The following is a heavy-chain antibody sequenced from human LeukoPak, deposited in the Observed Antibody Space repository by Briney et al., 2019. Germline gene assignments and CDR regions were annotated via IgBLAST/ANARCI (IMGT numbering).Heavy chain of an antibody. CDR1: GGSFSGYY. CDR2: INHSGST. Sequence: PSETLSLTCAVYGGSFSGYYWSWIRQPPGKGLEWIGEINHSGSTNYNPSLKSRVTISVDTSKNQFSLKLSSVTAADTAVYYCARGAPKYYYDSSGYYFLPFWGQGTLVTVSS. V-gene: IGHV4-34*01. CDR3: ARGAPKYYYDSSGYYFLPF. J-gene: IGHJ4*02. D-gene: IGHD3-22*01.